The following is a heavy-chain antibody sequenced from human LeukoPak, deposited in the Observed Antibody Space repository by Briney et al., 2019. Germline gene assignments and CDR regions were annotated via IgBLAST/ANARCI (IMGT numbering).Heavy chain of an antibody. CDR2: INHSGTT. V-gene: IGHV4-34*01. CDR1: RGSFSGYY. J-gene: IGHJ4*02. Sequence: SETLSLTCAVYRGSFSGYYWTWIRQSPGKGLEWIGEINHSGTTNYNPSLKSRVTISIDTSKNQFSLKLSSVTAADTAVYYCARGPTIDYDSLTGYYYFDYWGQGTLVTVSS. CDR3: ARGPTIDYDSLTGYYYFDY. D-gene: IGHD3-9*01.